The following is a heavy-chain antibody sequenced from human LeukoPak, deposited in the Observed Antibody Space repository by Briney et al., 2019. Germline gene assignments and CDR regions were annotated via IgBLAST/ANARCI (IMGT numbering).Heavy chain of an antibody. Sequence: GRSLRLSCAASGFTFSTYTIHWVRQAPGKGLEWLAVISYDGSSDYYADSVKGRFTISRDDSKNTLYLQMNSLRAEDTAVYYCARASRWLQVGFDNWGQGTPVTVSS. J-gene: IGHJ4*02. D-gene: IGHD5-24*01. CDR1: GFTFSTYT. CDR3: ARASRWLQVGFDN. V-gene: IGHV3-30-3*01. CDR2: ISYDGSSD.